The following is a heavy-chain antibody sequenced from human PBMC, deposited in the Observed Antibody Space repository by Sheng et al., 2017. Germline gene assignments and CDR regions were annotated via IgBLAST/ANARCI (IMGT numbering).Heavy chain of an antibody. CDR3: ARAMNHYCTGGVCYTFDAFDI. D-gene: IGHD2-8*02. Sequence: QVQLVESGGGVVQPGRSLRLSCAASGFTFSSYAMHWVRQAPGKGLEWVAVISYDGSNKYYADSVKGRFTISRDNSKNTLYLQMNSLRAEDTAVYYCARAMNHYCTGGVCYTFDAFDIWGQGTMVTVSS. CDR2: ISYDGSNK. V-gene: IGHV3-30-3*01. J-gene: IGHJ3*02. CDR1: GFTFSSYA.